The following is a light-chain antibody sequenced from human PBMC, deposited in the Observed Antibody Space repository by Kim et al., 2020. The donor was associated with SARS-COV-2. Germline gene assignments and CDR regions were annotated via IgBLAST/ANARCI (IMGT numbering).Light chain of an antibody. CDR2: WAS. V-gene: IGKV4-1*01. CDR3: QQYYSTPWT. CDR1: QSVLYSSNNKNY. Sequence: ATINCKSSQSVLYSSNNKNYLAWYQQKPGQPPKLLIYWASTRESGVPDRFSGSGSGTDFALTISSLQAEDVAVYYCQQYYSTPWTFGQGTKVDIK. J-gene: IGKJ1*01.